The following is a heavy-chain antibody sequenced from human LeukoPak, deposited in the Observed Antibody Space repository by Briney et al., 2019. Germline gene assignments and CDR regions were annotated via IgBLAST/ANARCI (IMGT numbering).Heavy chain of an antibody. CDR3: ARDLLWFGEPRNYYMDV. CDR2: INPNSGGT. Sequence: ASVNVSCKASGYTFTGYYMHWVRQAPGQGLEWMGWINPNSGGTNYAQKFQGWVTMTRDTSISTAYMELSRLRSDDTAVYYCARDLLWFGEPRNYYMDVWGKGTTVTVSS. J-gene: IGHJ6*03. V-gene: IGHV1-2*04. CDR1: GYTFTGYY. D-gene: IGHD3-10*01.